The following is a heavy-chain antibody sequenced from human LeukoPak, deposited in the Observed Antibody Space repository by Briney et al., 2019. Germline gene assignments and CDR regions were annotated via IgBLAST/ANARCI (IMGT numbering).Heavy chain of an antibody. CDR3: AGGPQFSGSFPY. V-gene: IGHV3-48*04. CDR2: ISSATSTI. J-gene: IGHJ4*02. CDR1: GFTFSSFG. Sequence: PGGSLRLSCAASGFTFSSFGMNWVRQAPGKGLEWVSYISSATSTIYYADSVKGRFTISRDNAKNSLYLQMNSLGAEDTALYYCAGGPQFSGSFPYWGQGTLVTVSS. D-gene: IGHD1-26*01.